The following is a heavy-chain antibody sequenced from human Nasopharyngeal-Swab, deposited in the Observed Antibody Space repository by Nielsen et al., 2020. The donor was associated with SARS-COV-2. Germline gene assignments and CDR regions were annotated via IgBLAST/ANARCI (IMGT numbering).Heavy chain of an antibody. CDR3: AMSIAVAGTGLFDP. Sequence: WVRQAPGQGLEWLGRFNPNSGGTNYAQKFQGRVTMTRDTSISTAYMELSRLRSDDTAVYYCAMSIAVAGTGLFDPWGQGTLVTVSS. CDR2: FNPNSGGT. D-gene: IGHD6-19*01. V-gene: IGHV1-2*06. J-gene: IGHJ5*02.